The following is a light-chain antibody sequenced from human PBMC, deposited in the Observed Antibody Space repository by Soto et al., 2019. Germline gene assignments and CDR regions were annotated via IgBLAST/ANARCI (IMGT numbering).Light chain of an antibody. V-gene: IGKV3-20*01. CDR3: HHYNSWPYT. J-gene: IGKJ2*01. Sequence: EIVLTKSPGTLSLSPGERATLSCRASQSVSSSYLAWYQQKPGQAHRLLIYGASSRATGIPDRFSGSGSGTDFTLTITRLEPEEFAVYYCHHYNSWPYTFGQGTKVDIK. CDR2: GAS. CDR1: QSVSSSY.